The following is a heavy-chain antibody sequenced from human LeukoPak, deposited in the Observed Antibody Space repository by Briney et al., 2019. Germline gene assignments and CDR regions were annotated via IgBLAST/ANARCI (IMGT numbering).Heavy chain of an antibody. D-gene: IGHD6-6*01. Sequence: GRSLRLSCAASGFTFSSYAMHWVRQAPGKGLEWVAVISYDGSNKYYADSVKGRFTISRDNSKNTLYLQMNSLRAEDTAVYYCARSPPGSSSSPFGYWGQGTLVTVSS. CDR1: GFTFSSYA. V-gene: IGHV3-30-3*01. J-gene: IGHJ4*02. CDR2: ISYDGSNK. CDR3: ARSPPGSSSSPFGY.